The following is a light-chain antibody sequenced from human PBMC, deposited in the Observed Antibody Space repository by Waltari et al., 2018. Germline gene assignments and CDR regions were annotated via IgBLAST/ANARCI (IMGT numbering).Light chain of an antibody. CDR3: NSFTSRTTYV. CDR2: GVS. Sequence: WYQQHPGKAPKVMIYGVSNRPSGVSNRFSGSKSGNTASLTISGLRAEDEADYYCNSFTSRTTYVFGTGTKVTVL. V-gene: IGLV2-14*04. J-gene: IGLJ1*01.